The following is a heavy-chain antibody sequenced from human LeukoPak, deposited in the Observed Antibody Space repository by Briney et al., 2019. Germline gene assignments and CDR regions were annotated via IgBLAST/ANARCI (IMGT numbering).Heavy chain of an antibody. J-gene: IGHJ4*02. CDR1: GFTLSSYD. CDR3: AKDLSSSWQIEY. V-gene: IGHV3-23*01. Sequence: GGSLRLSCAASGFTLSSYDMTWVRQAPGKGLEWVSGITGSSDKTFYADSVKGRFPISRDSSKNTMYLQMKSLTGEDSAAYYCAKDLSSSWQIEYWGQGTLVTVSS. CDR2: ITGSSDKT. D-gene: IGHD6-13*01.